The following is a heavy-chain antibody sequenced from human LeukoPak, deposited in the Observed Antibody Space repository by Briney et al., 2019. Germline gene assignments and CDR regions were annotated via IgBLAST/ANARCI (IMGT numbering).Heavy chain of an antibody. Sequence: GASVKVSCKASGYTFTGSYMHWVRQAPGQGLEWMGWINPNSGGTNYAQKFKGRVTMTRDTSISTAYMELSRLRSDGTAVYYCARGQPQWLVPGADDSYYYYGMDVWGQGTTVTVSS. CDR3: ARGQPQWLVPGADDSYYYYGMDV. J-gene: IGHJ6*02. CDR2: INPNSGGT. D-gene: IGHD6-19*01. V-gene: IGHV1-2*02. CDR1: GYTFTGSY.